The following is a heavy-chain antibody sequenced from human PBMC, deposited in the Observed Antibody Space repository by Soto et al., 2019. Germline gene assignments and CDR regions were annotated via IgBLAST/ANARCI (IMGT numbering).Heavy chain of an antibody. CDR3: AGGDYGRYYYDY. J-gene: IGHJ4*01. Sequence: GGSLRLSCTAAGITLSTHGMHWVRQAPDKGLEWVAGISYEGNIKDYADSVKGRFTISRYNSKNTLYVQMNSLRAEDTAVYYCAGGDYGRYYYDYWGQGTLVTVSS. D-gene: IGHD4-17*01. CDR1: GITLSTHG. V-gene: IGHV3-30*03. CDR2: ISYEGNIK.